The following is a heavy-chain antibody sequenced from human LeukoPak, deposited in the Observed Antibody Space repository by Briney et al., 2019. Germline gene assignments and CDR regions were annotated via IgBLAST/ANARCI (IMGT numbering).Heavy chain of an antibody. J-gene: IGHJ3*02. CDR1: GGTFISYA. D-gene: IGHD3-10*01. CDR3: ARDRYYGSGSPEGFDAFDI. Sequence: GSSMKVSCKASGGTFISYAISWVRQAPGQGLEWMGGIIPIFGTANYAQKFQGRVTITADKSTSTAYMELSSLRSEDTAVYYCARDRYYGSGSPEGFDAFDIWGQGTMVTVSS. CDR2: IIPIFGTA. V-gene: IGHV1-69*06.